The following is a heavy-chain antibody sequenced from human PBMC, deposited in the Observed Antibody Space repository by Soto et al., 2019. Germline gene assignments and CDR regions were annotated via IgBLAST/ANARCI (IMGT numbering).Heavy chain of an antibody. D-gene: IGHD2-8*01. V-gene: IGHV1-2*04. J-gene: IGHJ6*02. CDR3: ARGDSTDCSNGVCSFFYNHDMDV. CDR2: INPKSGGT. Sequence: ASVKVFCKASVYSFTDYHIHWVRQAPGQGLEWLGRINPKSGGTSTAQKFQGWVTMTTDTSISTASMELTRLTSDDTAIYYCARGDSTDCSNGVCSFFYNHDMDVWGQGTTVTVSS. CDR1: VYSFTDYH.